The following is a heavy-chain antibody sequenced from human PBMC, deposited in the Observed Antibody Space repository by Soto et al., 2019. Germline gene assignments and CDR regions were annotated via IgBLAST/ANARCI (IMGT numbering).Heavy chain of an antibody. D-gene: IGHD2-15*01. J-gene: IGHJ3*02. CDR3: ARPQRGYCSGGSCYPEAFDI. Sequence: QVQLVQSGAEVKKPGSSVKVSCKASGGTFSSYTISWVRQAPGQGLEWMGRIIPILGIANYAQKFQGRVTITADKSKSKDYMELSSLRSEDTAVYYCARPQRGYCSGGSCYPEAFDIWGQGTMVTVSS. CDR1: GGTFSSYT. V-gene: IGHV1-69*02. CDR2: IIPILGIA.